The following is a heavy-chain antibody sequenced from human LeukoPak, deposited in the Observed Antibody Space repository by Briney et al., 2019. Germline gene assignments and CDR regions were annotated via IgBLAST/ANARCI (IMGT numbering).Heavy chain of an antibody. J-gene: IGHJ4*02. Sequence: SETLSLTCTVSGASINSYYWSWIRQPPGKGLEWIAYIYYSGNTNKNSSLKSRVTISVDTSKNQFSLKLSSVTAADTAVYYCARDHAGDYWGQGTLVTVSS. V-gene: IGHV4-59*01. CDR2: IYYSGNT. CDR1: GASINSYY. CDR3: ARDHAGDY.